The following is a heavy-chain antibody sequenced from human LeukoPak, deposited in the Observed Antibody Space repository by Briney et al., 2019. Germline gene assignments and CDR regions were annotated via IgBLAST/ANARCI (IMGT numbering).Heavy chain of an antibody. CDR2: IKQDGSEK. CDR1: GFTFSSYW. J-gene: IGHJ2*01. V-gene: IGHV3-7*01. Sequence: GGSLRLSCAASGFTFSSYWMSWVRQAPGKGLERVANIKQDGSEKYYVDSVKGRFTISRDNAKNSLYLQMNSLGAEDTAVYYCARVFYPFRWYFDLWGRGTLVTVSS. CDR3: ARVFYPFRWYFDL. D-gene: IGHD2/OR15-2a*01.